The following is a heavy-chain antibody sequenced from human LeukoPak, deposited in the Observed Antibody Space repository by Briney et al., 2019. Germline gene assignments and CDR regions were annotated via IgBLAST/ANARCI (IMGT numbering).Heavy chain of an antibody. J-gene: IGHJ3*02. CDR3: ARAPPGQQLAYDAFDI. CDR1: GGSISSGSYY. D-gene: IGHD6-13*01. Sequence: SETLSPTCTVSGGSISSGSYYWSWIRQPAGKGLEWVGRIYTSGSTNYNPSLKSRVTISVDTSKNQFSLKLSSVTAADTAVYYCARAPPGQQLAYDAFDIWGQGTMVTVSS. CDR2: IYTSGST. V-gene: IGHV4-61*02.